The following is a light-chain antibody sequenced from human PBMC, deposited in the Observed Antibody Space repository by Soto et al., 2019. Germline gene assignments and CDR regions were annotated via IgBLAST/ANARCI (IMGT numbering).Light chain of an antibody. V-gene: IGKV3-15*01. J-gene: IGKJ1*01. Sequence: EIVMTQSPATLSVTPGERATLSCRASQSISNNLAWYQQKPGQAPRVLIYGASTRATGIPARLSGSGSGTEFTLTISSLQSEDFAVYYCHHYNNWPPPWTFGQGTKVEIK. CDR3: HHYNNWPPPWT. CDR1: QSISNN. CDR2: GAS.